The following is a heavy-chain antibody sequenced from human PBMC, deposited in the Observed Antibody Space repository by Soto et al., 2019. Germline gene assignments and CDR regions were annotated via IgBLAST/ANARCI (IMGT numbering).Heavy chain of an antibody. CDR2: IWYDGSNE. CDR1: GFTFSSYG. D-gene: IGHD3-10*01. V-gene: IGHV3-33*01. CDR3: VRDSGSDFAFDI. Sequence: QVQLVESGGGVVQPGRSLRLSCAASGFTFSSYGMHWVRQAPGKGLEWVAVIWYDGSNEYYADSVKGRCTISRDNSKNTLYLQMNSLTPEDTAVYYCVRDSGSDFAFDIWGQGTMVTVSS. J-gene: IGHJ3*02.